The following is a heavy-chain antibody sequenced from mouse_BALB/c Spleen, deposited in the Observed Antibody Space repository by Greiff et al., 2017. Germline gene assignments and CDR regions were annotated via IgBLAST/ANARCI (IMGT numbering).Heavy chain of an antibody. V-gene: IGHV2-5-1*01. Sequence: VMLVESGPSLVQPSQSLSITCTVSGFSLTSYGVHWVRQSPGKGLEWLGVIWRGGSTDYNAAFMSRLSITKDNSKSQVFFKMNSLQADDTAIYYCAKRHGNPYYAMDYWGQGTSVTVSS. CDR1: GFSLTSYG. D-gene: IGHD2-1*01. CDR2: IWRGGST. CDR3: AKRHGNPYYAMDY. J-gene: IGHJ4*01.